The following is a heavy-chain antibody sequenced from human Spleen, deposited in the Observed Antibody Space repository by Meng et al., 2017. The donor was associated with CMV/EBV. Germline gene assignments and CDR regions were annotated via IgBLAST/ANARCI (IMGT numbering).Heavy chain of an antibody. V-gene: IGHV4-34*01. CDR3: ARGDSHIAQIGGWFDP. Sequence: ASGWSFSVYCWPWIRQPPGKGLEWIGEIQPSGTTNYNPPLKIRVTILVGTSKNQFSLKLTSVTAADTAVYYCARGDSHIAQIGGWFDPWGQGNLVTVSS. CDR1: GWSFSVYC. D-gene: IGHD6-13*01. CDR2: IQPSGTT. J-gene: IGHJ5*02.